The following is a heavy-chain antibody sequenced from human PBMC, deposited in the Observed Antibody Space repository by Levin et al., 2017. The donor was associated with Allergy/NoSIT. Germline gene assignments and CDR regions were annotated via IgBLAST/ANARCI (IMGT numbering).Heavy chain of an antibody. D-gene: IGHD6-13*01. J-gene: IGHJ4*02. CDR1: GFTFSTFT. Sequence: PGGSLRLSFAASGFTFSTFTMHWVRQAPGKGLEWVAVISYDGSNKYYADSVKGRFTISRDNSKNTLYLQMNSLRAEDTAVYYCARDPALSGIAVAGADYWGQGTLVTVSS. CDR3: ARDPALSGIAVAGADY. V-gene: IGHV3-30-3*01. CDR2: ISYDGSNK.